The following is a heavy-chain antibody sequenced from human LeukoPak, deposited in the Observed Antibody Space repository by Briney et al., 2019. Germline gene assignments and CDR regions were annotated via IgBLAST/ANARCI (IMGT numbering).Heavy chain of an antibody. CDR2: IHYSGST. V-gene: IGHV4-59*01. CDR3: ARRVHSSSWSSYFDY. J-gene: IGHJ4*02. D-gene: IGHD6-13*01. Sequence: PSETLSLTCTVSGGSINSYYWSWIRQPPGRGLEWIGSIHYSGSTSYNPSLRSRVTISVDKSKNQFFLKLSPVTATDTAVYYCARRVHSSSWSSYFDYWGQETLVTVSS. CDR1: GGSINSYY.